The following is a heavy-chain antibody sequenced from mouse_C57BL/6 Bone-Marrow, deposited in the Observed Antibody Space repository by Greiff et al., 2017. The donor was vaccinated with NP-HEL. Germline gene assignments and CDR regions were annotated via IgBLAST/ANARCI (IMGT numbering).Heavy chain of an antibody. D-gene: IGHD2-5*01. J-gene: IGHJ2*01. Sequence: VQLQQSGAELVRTGASVKLSCTASGFNIKDDYMHWVKQRPEQGLEWIGWIDPENGDTEYASKFQGKATITADTSSNTAYLQLSSLTSEDTAVYYCTTNSNYVFDYWGQGTTLTVSS. CDR2: IDPENGDT. V-gene: IGHV14-4*01. CDR1: GFNIKDDY. CDR3: TTNSNYVFDY.